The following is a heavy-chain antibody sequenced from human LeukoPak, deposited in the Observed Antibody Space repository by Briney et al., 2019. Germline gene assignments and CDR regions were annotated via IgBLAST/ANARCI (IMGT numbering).Heavy chain of an antibody. Sequence: WASVKVSCKASGYTFTSYAMHWVRQAPGQRLEWMGWINAGNGNTKYSQKFQGRVTITRDTSASTAYMELSSLRSEDTAAYYCAGSIAGAYCGGDCYSFDYWGQGTLVTVSS. V-gene: IGHV1-3*01. CDR3: AGSIAGAYCGGDCYSFDY. CDR1: GYTFTSYA. J-gene: IGHJ4*02. CDR2: INAGNGNT. D-gene: IGHD2-21*02.